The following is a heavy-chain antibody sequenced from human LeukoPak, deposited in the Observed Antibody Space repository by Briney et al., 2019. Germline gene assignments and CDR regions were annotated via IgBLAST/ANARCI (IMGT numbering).Heavy chain of an antibody. J-gene: IGHJ6*02. CDR1: GFTFSSYG. D-gene: IGHD2-2*01. V-gene: IGHV3-30*19. CDR3: ARSGYCSSTSCYYFAGMDV. CDR2: IWYDGSNK. Sequence: PERSLRLSCAASGFTFSSYGMHWVRQAPGKGLEWVAVIWYDGSNKYYADSVKGRFTISRDNSKNTLYLQMNSLRAEDTAVYYCARSGYCSSTSCYYFAGMDVWGQGTTVTVSS.